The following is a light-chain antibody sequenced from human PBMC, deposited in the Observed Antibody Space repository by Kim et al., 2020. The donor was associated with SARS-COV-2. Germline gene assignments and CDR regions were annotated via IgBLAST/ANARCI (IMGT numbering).Light chain of an antibody. CDR3: AAWDDSLDDSYV. V-gene: IGLV1-47*01. J-gene: IGLJ1*01. CDR2: RNS. CDR1: YSNIESNY. Sequence: QSVLTQPPSASGTPGQRITISCSGSYSNIESNYVYWFRHLPGTAPKLVIYRNSQRPSGVPDRFSGSKSGTSASLAISGLRSDDEADYYCAAWDDSLDDSYVFGTGTKVTVL.